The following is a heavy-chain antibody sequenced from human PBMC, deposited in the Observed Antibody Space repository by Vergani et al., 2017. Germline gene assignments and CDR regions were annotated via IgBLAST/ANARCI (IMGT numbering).Heavy chain of an antibody. CDR1: GFTFSSYA. J-gene: IGHJ3*02. CDR2: ISYDGSNK. D-gene: IGHD2-21*01. CDR3: ARDGGIMAFDI. Sequence: QVQLVESGGGVVQPGRSLRLSCAASGFTFSSYAMHWVRQAPGKGLEWVAVISYDGSNKYYADSVKGRFTISRDNSKNTLYLQMNSLRAEDTAVYYCARDGGIMAFDIWGQGTMVTVSS. V-gene: IGHV3-30*04.